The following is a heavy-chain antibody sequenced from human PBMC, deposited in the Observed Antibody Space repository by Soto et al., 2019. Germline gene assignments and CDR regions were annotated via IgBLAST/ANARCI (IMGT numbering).Heavy chain of an antibody. CDR3: ARVGIGSSFDY. CDR1: GGSISSYY. D-gene: IGHD1-26*01. Sequence: PSETLSLTCTVSGGSISSYYWSWIRQPPGKGLEWIGYIYYSGSTNYNPSLKSRVTISVDTSKNQFSLKLSSVTAADTAVYYCARVGIGSSFDYWGQGTLVTVSS. CDR2: IYYSGST. V-gene: IGHV4-59*01. J-gene: IGHJ4*02.